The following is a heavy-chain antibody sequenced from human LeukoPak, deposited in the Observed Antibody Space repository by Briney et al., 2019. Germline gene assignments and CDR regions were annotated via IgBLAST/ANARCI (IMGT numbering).Heavy chain of an antibody. CDR3: ASASSHRIAAGGDY. CDR1: GFTFNNYW. CDR2: INSDGSSR. Sequence: GGSLRLSCAASGFTFNNYWMHWVRQAPGKGRGWVSRINSDGSSRNYADSVKGRFTISRDNAKNTLYLQMNSLSAEDTAVYYCASASSHRIAAGGDYWGQGTLVTVSS. V-gene: IGHV3-74*01. J-gene: IGHJ4*02. D-gene: IGHD6-13*01.